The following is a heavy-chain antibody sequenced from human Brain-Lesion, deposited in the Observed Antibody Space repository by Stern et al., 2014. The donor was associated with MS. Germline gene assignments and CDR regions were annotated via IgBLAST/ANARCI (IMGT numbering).Heavy chain of an antibody. J-gene: IGHJ3*02. D-gene: IGHD3-22*01. V-gene: IGHV4-61*02. CDR1: GASIISGTYF. CDR3: ARAYYYDTSGDSDAFNI. CDR2: ISTSGST. Sequence: QLQLQESGPGLVKPSQTLSLTCTVSGASIISGTYFWTWIRQPAGKGLEWIGRISTSGSTTYNPSLKSRVTISLDTSKKDFSLKLSSVTAADTAVYYCARAYYYDTSGDSDAFNIWGQGTQVTVSS.